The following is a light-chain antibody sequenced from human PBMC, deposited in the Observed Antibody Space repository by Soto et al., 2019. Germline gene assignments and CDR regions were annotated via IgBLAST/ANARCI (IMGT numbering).Light chain of an antibody. Sequence: QSVLTQPASVSGSPGQSITISCTGTSGDVGGYNYVSWYQQHPGKAPKLMIYGVSNRPSGVSNRFSGSKSDNTASLTISALQAEDEADYYCTSYTSSTTGVFGGGTKVTVL. CDR1: SGDVGGYNY. V-gene: IGLV2-14*01. CDR3: TSYTSSTTGV. CDR2: GVS. J-gene: IGLJ3*02.